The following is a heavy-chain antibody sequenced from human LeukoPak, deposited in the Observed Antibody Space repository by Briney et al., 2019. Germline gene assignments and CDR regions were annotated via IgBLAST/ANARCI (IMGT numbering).Heavy chain of an antibody. J-gene: IGHJ4*02. V-gene: IGHV3-7*05. CDR1: GFTLSNFW. Sequence: GGSMRLSCAASGFTLSNFWMSWVRQAPGRGLEWVANIKQAGNEKYYMDSVKGRFTISRDNAKNSVFLQMNSLRAEDTAVYYCARDYCSGVTCYSGYWGQGTLVTVSS. D-gene: IGHD2-15*01. CDR2: IKQAGNEK. CDR3: ARDYCSGVTCYSGY.